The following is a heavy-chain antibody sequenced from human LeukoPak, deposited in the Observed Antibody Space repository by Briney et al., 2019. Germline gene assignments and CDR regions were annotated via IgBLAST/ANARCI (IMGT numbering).Heavy chain of an antibody. CDR3: ARETYYDSSGYYYGY. CDR2: ISSSGSTI. D-gene: IGHD3-22*01. CDR1: GFTFSDNY. J-gene: IGHJ4*02. V-gene: IGHV3-11*04. Sequence: GGSLRLSCAASGFTFSDNYLTWIRQAPGKGLEWVSYISSSGSTIYYADSVKGRFTISRDNAKNSLYLQMNSLRAEDTAVYYCARETYYDSSGYYYGYWGQGTLVTVSS.